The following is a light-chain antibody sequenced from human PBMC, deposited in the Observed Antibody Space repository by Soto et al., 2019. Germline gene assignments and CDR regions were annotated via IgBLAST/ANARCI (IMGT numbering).Light chain of an antibody. Sequence: EIVLTQSPATQSLSPGERAILSCRASQNVNRYLGWYQQKPGQAPRLLIYDATNRATGIPARFSGSGSGTDFSLTISSLEPEDFAVYYCHHRVNWPTFGPGTKVDMK. CDR3: HHRVNWPT. CDR1: QNVNRY. V-gene: IGKV3-11*01. CDR2: DAT. J-gene: IGKJ3*01.